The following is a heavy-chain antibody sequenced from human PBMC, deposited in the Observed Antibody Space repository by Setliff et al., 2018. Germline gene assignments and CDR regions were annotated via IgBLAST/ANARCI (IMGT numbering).Heavy chain of an antibody. Sequence: KASETLSLTCTVSRGSINSHYWSWIRQPAGKGLEWIGRIFGSGSTNYNPSLKSRVTMSIDTSKNQFFLEVSSVTAADAAVYFCARESATIGEFPLYYFDKWGQGIPVTVSS. CDR2: IFGSGST. J-gene: IGHJ4*02. D-gene: IGHD3-10*01. V-gene: IGHV4-4*07. CDR3: ARESATIGEFPLYYFDK. CDR1: RGSINSHY.